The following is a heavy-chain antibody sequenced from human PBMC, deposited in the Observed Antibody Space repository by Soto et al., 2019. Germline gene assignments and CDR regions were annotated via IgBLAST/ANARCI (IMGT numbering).Heavy chain of an antibody. D-gene: IGHD5-12*01. CDR3: TGRDDGYNPIHGMDV. Sequence: SVKVSCKASGGTFSSYAISWVRQAPGQGLEWMGGIIPIFGTANYAQKFQGRVTITADESTSTAYMELSSLRSEDTAVYYCTGRDDGYNPIHGMDVWGQGTTVTV. CDR2: IIPIFGTA. V-gene: IGHV1-69*13. J-gene: IGHJ6*02. CDR1: GGTFSSYA.